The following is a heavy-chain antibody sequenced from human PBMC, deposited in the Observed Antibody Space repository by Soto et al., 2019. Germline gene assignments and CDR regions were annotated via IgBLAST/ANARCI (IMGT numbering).Heavy chain of an antibody. CDR2: IDHDGTT. CDR3: VRESHGDY. V-gene: IGHV3-74*01. J-gene: IGHJ4*02. CDR1: GFTFSNYW. Sequence: EVQLVESGGGLVQPGGSLRLSCAGSGFTFSNYWMHWVRQAPGKGLEWVSRIDHDGTTDYADSVRGRFTSARDNAENTRDLQLNILRPEDTAVYYCVRESHGDYCGQGTLVPVSS.